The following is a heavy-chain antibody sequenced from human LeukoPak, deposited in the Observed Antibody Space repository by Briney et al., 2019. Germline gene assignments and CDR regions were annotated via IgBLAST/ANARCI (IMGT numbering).Heavy chain of an antibody. CDR2: ISSSGSTI. Sequence: GGSLRLSCAASGFTFSSYEMNWVRQAPGKGLEGASYISSSGSTIYYADSVKGRFTISRDNAKNSLYLQMNSLRAEDTAVYYCARVDYYDPVWGQGTLVTVSS. CDR1: GFTFSSYE. V-gene: IGHV3-48*03. J-gene: IGHJ4*02. CDR3: ARVDYYDPV. D-gene: IGHD3-22*01.